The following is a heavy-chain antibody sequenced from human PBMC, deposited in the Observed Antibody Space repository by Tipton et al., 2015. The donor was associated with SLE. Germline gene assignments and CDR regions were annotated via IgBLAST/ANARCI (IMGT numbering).Heavy chain of an antibody. CDR2: IYSSGST. J-gene: IGHJ4*02. V-gene: IGHV4-59*08. CDR1: GGSISSHY. Sequence: TLSLTCTVSGGSISSHYWTWIRQPPGKGLEWIGYIYSSGSTNYNPSLKSRVTISVDTSKNQFSLKLSPVTAADTAVYYCARSREGLADHWGQGTLVTVSS. CDR3: ARSREGLADH.